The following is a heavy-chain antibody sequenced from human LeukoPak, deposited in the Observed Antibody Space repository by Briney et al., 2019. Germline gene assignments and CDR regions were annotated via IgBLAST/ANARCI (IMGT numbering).Heavy chain of an antibody. CDR2: IIPILGIA. V-gene: IGHV1-69*04. Sequence: SVKVSCKASGGTFSSYAISWVRQAPGQGLEWMGRIIPILGIANYAQKFQGRVTITADKSTSTAYMELSSLRSEDTAVYYCARELELRFLYYYYGMDVWGQGTTVTVSS. CDR1: GGTFSSYA. J-gene: IGHJ6*02. CDR3: ARELELRFLYYYYGMDV. D-gene: IGHD2-21*02.